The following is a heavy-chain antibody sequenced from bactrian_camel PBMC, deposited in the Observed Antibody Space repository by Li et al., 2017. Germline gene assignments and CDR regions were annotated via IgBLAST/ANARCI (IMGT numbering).Heavy chain of an antibody. CDR3: VLRDWVPAY. CDR2: INPHGVA. CDR1: GFTFDDYA. J-gene: IGHJ4*01. V-gene: IGHV3-1*01. D-gene: IGHD3*01. Sequence: VQLVESGGGSVQAGGSLRLSCAASGFTFDDYAMGWIRQAPGKGLEWVSGINPHGVAYYADSVKGRFTISRDNTKNTMYLLMRSLKSEDTALYFCVLRDWVPAYWGQGTQVTVS.